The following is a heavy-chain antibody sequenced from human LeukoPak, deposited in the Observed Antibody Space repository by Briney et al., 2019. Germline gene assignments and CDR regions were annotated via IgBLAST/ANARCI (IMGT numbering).Heavy chain of an antibody. D-gene: IGHD3-10*01. Sequence: GRSLRLSCAASGFTFSSYGMHWVRQAPGKGLEWVAVIWYDGSNKYYADPVKGRFTISRDNSKNTLYLQMNSLRAEDTAVYYCARDSLYYFGSGSTDYWGQGTLVTVSS. CDR3: ARDSLYYFGSGSTDY. CDR2: IWYDGSNK. J-gene: IGHJ4*02. CDR1: GFTFSSYG. V-gene: IGHV3-33*01.